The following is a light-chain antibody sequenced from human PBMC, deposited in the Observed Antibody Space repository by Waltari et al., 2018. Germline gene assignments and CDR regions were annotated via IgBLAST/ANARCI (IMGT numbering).Light chain of an antibody. CDR1: QTVSGTY. CDR3: QQYHNSPLYS. Sequence: DIVLTQSPGTLYLSPGERATLSCRASQTVSGTYLAWYQQKPGQAPRLLIFGASSRATGVPDRFIGSGSGTDFTLTISRLEPEDFAVYYCQQYHNSPLYSFGQGTKLEIK. V-gene: IGKV3-20*01. J-gene: IGKJ2*03. CDR2: GAS.